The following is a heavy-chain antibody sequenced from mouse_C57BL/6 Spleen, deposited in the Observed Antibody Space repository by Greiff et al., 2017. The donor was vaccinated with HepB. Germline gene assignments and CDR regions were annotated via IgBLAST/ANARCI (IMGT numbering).Heavy chain of an antibody. CDR2: INPSSGYT. D-gene: IGHD1-1*01. V-gene: IGHV1-4*01. Sequence: VQLQQSGAELARPGASVKMSCKASGYTFTSYTMHWVKQRPGQGLEWIGYINPSSGYTKYNQKFKDKATLTAEKSSSTAYMQLSSLTSEDSAVYYCASYYYGYAMDYWGQGTSVTVSS. CDR3: ASYYYGYAMDY. J-gene: IGHJ4*01. CDR1: GYTFTSYT.